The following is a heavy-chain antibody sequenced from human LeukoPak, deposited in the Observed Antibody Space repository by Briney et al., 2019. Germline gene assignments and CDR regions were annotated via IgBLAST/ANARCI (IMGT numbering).Heavy chain of an antibody. CDR2: IFYSGIT. J-gene: IGHJ4*02. CDR3: ARLRALSYYDSSGNLYYFEY. D-gene: IGHD3-22*01. V-gene: IGHV4-59*01. CDR1: GGSIRSYY. Sequence: PSETLSLTCTVSGGSIRSYYWSWLRQPPGKGLEWIGFIFYSGITDYNPSLKSRVTISVDTSKNQFSLKLTSVTAADTAVYYCARLRALSYYDSSGNLYYFEYWGQGTLVTVSS.